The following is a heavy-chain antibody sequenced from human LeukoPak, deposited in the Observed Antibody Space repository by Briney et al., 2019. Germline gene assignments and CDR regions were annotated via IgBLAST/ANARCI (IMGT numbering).Heavy chain of an antibody. V-gene: IGHV4-39*07. CDR1: GDSISSTSYY. CDR2: IYYSGST. Sequence: SETLSLTCTVSGDSISSTSYYWGWIRQPPGKGLEWIGGIYYSGSTFYNPSLKSRVTISVDTSKNQFSLKLSSVTAADTAVYYCARGGSCSGGSCYFFDYWGQGTLVTVSS. D-gene: IGHD2-15*01. CDR3: ARGGSCSGGSCYFFDY. J-gene: IGHJ4*02.